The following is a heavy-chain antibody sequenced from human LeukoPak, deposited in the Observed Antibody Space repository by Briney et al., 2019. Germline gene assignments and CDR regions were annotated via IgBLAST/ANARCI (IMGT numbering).Heavy chain of an antibody. Sequence: ASVKVSCKASGVTFSSYAISWVRQAPGQGLEWMGWISAYNGNTNYAQKLQGRVTMTTDTSTSTAYMELRSLRSDDTAVYYCARVARGYSYGYWVSKSYYYYYYMDVWGKGTTVTISS. D-gene: IGHD5-18*01. V-gene: IGHV1-18*01. CDR3: ARVARGYSYGYWVSKSYYYYYYMDV. J-gene: IGHJ6*03. CDR2: ISAYNGNT. CDR1: GVTFSSYA.